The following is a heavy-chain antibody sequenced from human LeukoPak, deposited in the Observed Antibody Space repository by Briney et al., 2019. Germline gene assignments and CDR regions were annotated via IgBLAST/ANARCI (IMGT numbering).Heavy chain of an antibody. CDR3: ATDLISYGSGSYSGICSGY. CDR1: GYTVTELS. J-gene: IGHJ4*02. CDR2: FDPEDGET. V-gene: IGHV1-24*01. D-gene: IGHD3-10*01. Sequence: GASVKVSCKVSGYTVTELSMHWVRQAPGKGLEWMGGFDPEDGETIYAQKFQGRVTMTEDTSTDTAYMELSSLRSEDTAVYYCATDLISYGSGSYSGICSGYWGQGTLVTVSS.